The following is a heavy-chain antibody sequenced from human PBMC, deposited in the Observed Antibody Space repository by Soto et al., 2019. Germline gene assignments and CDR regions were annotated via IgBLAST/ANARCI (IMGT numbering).Heavy chain of an antibody. CDR2: VSGSGGST. Sequence: EVQLLESGGGLVQPGGSLRLSCAASGFTFSSYAMSWVRQAPGKGLEWISAVSGSGGSTYYADSVKGRFTISRDNSKDTLNLQLNNLRAGDRAVYYCAKPRDYNGTDSWGRGPLSPSPQ. D-gene: IGHD3-10*01. J-gene: IGHJ5*01. V-gene: IGHV3-23*01. CDR3: AKPRDYNGTDS. CDR1: GFTFSSYA.